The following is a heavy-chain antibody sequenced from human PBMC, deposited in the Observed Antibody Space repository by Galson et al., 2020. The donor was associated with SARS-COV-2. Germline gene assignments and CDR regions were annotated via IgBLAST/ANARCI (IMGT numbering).Heavy chain of an antibody. CDR3: ATDSTGYYIGDY. Sequence: TGGSLRLSCAASGFTFSSYAMSWVRQAPGKGLEWVSAISGSGGGTYYADSVKGRFTISRDNSKNTLYLQMNSLRAEDTAVYYCATDSTGYYIGDYWGQGTLVTVSS. J-gene: IGHJ4*01. CDR1: GFTFSSYA. CDR2: ISGSGGGT. V-gene: IGHV3-23*01. D-gene: IGHD3-22*01.